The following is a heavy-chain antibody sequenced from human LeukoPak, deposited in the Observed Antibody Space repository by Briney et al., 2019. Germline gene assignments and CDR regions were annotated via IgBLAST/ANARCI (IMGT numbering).Heavy chain of an antibody. CDR3: TAHLNNFNYYYGMDV. V-gene: IGHV3-23*01. CDR1: GFTFSSYA. J-gene: IGHJ6*02. Sequence: QPGGSLRLSCAASGFTFSSYAMSWVRQAPGKGLEWVSAISGSGGSTYYADSVKGRFTISRDNSKNTLYLQMNSLRAEDTAVYYCTAHLNNFNYYYGMDVWGQGTTVTVSS. D-gene: IGHD1-20*01. CDR2: ISGSGGST.